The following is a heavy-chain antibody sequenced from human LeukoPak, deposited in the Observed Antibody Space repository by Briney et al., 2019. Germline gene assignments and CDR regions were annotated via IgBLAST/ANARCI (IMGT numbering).Heavy chain of an antibody. D-gene: IGHD3-3*01. V-gene: IGHV3-30*04. CDR2: ISYDGNNE. CDR3: ARVTFGVIIYYFDY. J-gene: IGHJ4*02. Sequence: GGSLRLSCAASGFTFSCYVVHWVRQAPGKGLEWVAVISYDGNNEYYAESVKGRFTISRDNSKNTLYLQMNSLRTEDTAVYYCARVTFGVIIYYFDYWGQGTLVTVSS. CDR1: GFTFSCYV.